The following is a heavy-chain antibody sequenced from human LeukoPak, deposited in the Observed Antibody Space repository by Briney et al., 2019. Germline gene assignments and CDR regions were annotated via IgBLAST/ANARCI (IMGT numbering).Heavy chain of an antibody. J-gene: IGHJ4*02. V-gene: IGHV1-2*02. D-gene: IGHD6-13*01. CDR1: GYTFRSHG. CDR2: INPNSGDT. Sequence: ASVKVSCKASGYTFRSHGITWVRQAPGQGLEWMGWINPNSGDTNYAQRFQGRVTMTRDTSISTAYMELSTLKSDDTAVYYCAREYSSSWYYFDYWGQGTLVTVSS. CDR3: AREYSSSWYYFDY.